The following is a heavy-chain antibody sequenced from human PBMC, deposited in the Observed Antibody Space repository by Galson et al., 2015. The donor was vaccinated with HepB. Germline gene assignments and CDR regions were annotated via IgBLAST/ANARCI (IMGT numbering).Heavy chain of an antibody. D-gene: IGHD6-13*01. J-gene: IGHJ4*02. V-gene: IGHV3-21*01. CDR1: GFTFSSYS. Sequence: SLRLSCAASGFTFSSYSMNWVRQAPGKGLEWVSSISSSSSYIYYADSVKGRFTFSRDNAKKSLYLQMNSLRAEDTAVYYCARDEAAAGTSPDYWGQGTLVTVSS. CDR3: ARDEAAAGTSPDY. CDR2: ISSSSSYI.